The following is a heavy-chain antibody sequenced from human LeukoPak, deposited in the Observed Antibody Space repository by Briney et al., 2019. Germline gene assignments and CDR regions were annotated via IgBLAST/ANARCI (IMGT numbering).Heavy chain of an antibody. CDR3: ARQVVVVPAAYVYFQH. CDR1: GGSFSGYY. D-gene: IGHD2-2*01. CDR2: INHSGST. J-gene: IGHJ1*01. Sequence: PSETLSLTCAVYGGSFSGYYWSWIRQPPGKGLEWIGEINHSGSTNYNPSLKSRVTMSVDTSKNQFSLKLSSVTAADTAVYYCARQVVVVPAAYVYFQHWGQGTLVTVSS. V-gene: IGHV4-34*01.